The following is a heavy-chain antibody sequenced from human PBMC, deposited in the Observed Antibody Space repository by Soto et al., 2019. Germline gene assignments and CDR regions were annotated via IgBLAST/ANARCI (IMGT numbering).Heavy chain of an antibody. CDR2: IIPVLGTI. CDR3: ARGTLFCGGDCYFDH. J-gene: IGHJ4*02. CDR1: GTTFSSYG. Sequence: QVQLVQSGAELKKPGSSVNVSCKASGTTFSSYGFNWVRQAPGQGLEWMGGIIPVLGTINYAQKFQGSVTITADKSTSTVYMDLSSLRSEDTAVYYCARGTLFCGGDCYFDHWGLGTLVTVSS. D-gene: IGHD2-21*02. V-gene: IGHV1-69*06.